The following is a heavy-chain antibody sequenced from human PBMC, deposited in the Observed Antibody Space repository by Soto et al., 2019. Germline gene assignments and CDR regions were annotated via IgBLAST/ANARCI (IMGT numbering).Heavy chain of an antibody. CDR3: ARDSYYYDSSGYFRNDAFDI. CDR2: IYYSGST. Sequence: QVQLQESGPGLVKPSQTLSLTCTVSGGSISSGDYYWSWIRQPPGKGLEWIGYIYYSGSTYYNPSLKSRVTISVDTSKNQFSLKLSSVTAADTAVYYCARDSYYYDSSGYFRNDAFDIWGQGTMVTVSS. CDR1: GGSISSGDYY. D-gene: IGHD3-22*01. J-gene: IGHJ3*02. V-gene: IGHV4-30-4*01.